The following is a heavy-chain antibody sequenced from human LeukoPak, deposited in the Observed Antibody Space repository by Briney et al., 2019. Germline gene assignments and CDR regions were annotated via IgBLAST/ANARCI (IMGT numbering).Heavy chain of an antibody. CDR1: GFTFSDYW. D-gene: IGHD2-2*01. V-gene: IGHV3-7*01. Sequence: PGGSLRLSCAASGFTFSDYWVSWLRQAPGQGLEWVANIKQDGSEKYYMDSVRGRFTISRDNAKNSLYLQMNSLRVEDTAVYYCARGVSTNFDYWGQGTLVTVSS. CDR3: ARGVSTNFDY. CDR2: IKQDGSEK. J-gene: IGHJ4*02.